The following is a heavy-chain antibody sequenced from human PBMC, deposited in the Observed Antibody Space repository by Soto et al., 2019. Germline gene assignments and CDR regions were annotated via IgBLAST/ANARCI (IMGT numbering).Heavy chain of an antibody. D-gene: IGHD3-3*01. CDR3: ARHVEDFWSGYFYSATPDHSYYMDF. CDR1: GYSFTSYW. Sequence: GESLKISCKGSGYSFTSYWIGWVRQMPGKGLEWMGIIYPGDSDTRYSPSFQGQVTISADKSISTAYLQWSSLKASDTAMYYCARHVEDFWSGYFYSATPDHSYYMDFWGKGITVTLSS. CDR2: IYPGDSDT. V-gene: IGHV5-51*01. J-gene: IGHJ6*03.